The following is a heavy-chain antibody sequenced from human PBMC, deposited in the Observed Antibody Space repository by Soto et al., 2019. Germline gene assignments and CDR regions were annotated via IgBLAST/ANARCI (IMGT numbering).Heavy chain of an antibody. CDR3: ARGTYYYHSSGYYGY. CDR1: GFTFSSYS. Sequence: EVQLVESGGGLVKPGGSLRLSCAASGFTFSSYSMNWVRQAPGKGLEWVSSISSSSSYIYYADSVKGRFTISRDNAKNSLYLQMNSLRAEDTAVYYCARGTYYYHSSGYYGYWGQGTLVTVSS. V-gene: IGHV3-21*01. J-gene: IGHJ4*02. D-gene: IGHD3-22*01. CDR2: ISSSSSYI.